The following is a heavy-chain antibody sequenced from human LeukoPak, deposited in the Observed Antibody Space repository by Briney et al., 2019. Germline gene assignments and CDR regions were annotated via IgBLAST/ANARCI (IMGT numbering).Heavy chain of an antibody. V-gene: IGHV1-3*01. D-gene: IGHD3-10*01. CDR1: GYTFTSYA. CDR2: INAGNGNT. CDR3: ARSTSRLWFGENGDY. Sequence: GASVKVSCKASGYTFTSYAMHWVRQAPGQRLEWMRWINAGNGNTKYSQKFQGRVTITRDTSASTAYMELSSLRSEDTAVYYCARSTSRLWFGENGDYWGQGTLVTVSS. J-gene: IGHJ4*02.